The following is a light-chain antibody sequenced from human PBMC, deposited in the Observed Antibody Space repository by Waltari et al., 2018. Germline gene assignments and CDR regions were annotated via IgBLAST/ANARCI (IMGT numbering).Light chain of an antibody. CDR1: QSITRW. V-gene: IGKV1-5*03. CDR2: KAS. Sequence: DIQMTQSPSTLSASVGDRVTITCRASQSITRWLACYQQKPGKAPKLLIYKASIVESGVPSRFSGGGSGTEFTLTISSLQPDDFATYYCQHYDSYSATFGRGTKVEIK. CDR3: QHYDSYSAT. J-gene: IGKJ4*02.